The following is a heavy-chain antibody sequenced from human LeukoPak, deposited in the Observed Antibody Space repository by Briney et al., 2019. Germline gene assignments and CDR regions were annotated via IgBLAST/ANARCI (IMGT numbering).Heavy chain of an antibody. CDR1: GFAFSEYI. Sequence: PGGSLRLSCAASGFAFSEYIMNWVRQAPGKGLEWVSSISSSSAYIYYADSVKGRFTISRDNAKKSLYLQMNSLRAEDTAVYYCARKPYYYGSGTLDPWGQGTLVTVSS. CDR3: ARKPYYYGSGTLDP. CDR2: ISSSSAYI. V-gene: IGHV3-21*01. J-gene: IGHJ5*02. D-gene: IGHD3-10*01.